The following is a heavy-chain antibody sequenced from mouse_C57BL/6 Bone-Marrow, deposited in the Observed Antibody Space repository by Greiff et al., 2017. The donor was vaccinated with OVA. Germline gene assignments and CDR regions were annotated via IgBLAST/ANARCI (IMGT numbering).Heavy chain of an antibody. CDR1: GYTFTGYW. CDR3: ACYWYLDV. J-gene: IGHJ1*03. CDR2: IFPGNGST. V-gene: IGHV1-9*01. Sequence: QVQLQQSGAELMKPGASVKLSCKATGYTFTGYWIEWVKQRPGHGLEWIGEIFPGNGSTNYNEKFKGKATLTAETSSNTAYMQLSSLTTEDSAIYYFACYWYLDVWGTGTTVTVSS.